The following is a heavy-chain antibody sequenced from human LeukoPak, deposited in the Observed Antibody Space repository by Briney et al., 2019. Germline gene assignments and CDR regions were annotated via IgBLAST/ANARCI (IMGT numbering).Heavy chain of an antibody. CDR2: ITGSGGIT. CDR3: AKWGDYDVLTGYYDPDY. D-gene: IGHD3-9*01. CDR1: GFTFSNYA. V-gene: IGHV3-23*01. J-gene: IGHJ4*02. Sequence: GGSLRLSCVASGFTFSNYAMSWVRQAPGKGLEWVSAITGSGGITYYADSVKGRFTISRDNSKNTLYLQMNSLRAEATAVYYCAKWGDYDVLTGYYDPDYWGQGTLVTVSS.